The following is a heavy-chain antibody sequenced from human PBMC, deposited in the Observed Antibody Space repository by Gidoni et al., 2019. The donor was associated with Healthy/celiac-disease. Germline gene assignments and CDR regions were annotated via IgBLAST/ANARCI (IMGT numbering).Heavy chain of an antibody. J-gene: IGHJ6*02. D-gene: IGHD3-16*01. Sequence: QVQLVQSGAEVKKPGASVKVSCNASGYTFTGYYMHWVRPAPGQGLEWMGWINPNSGGTNYAQKFQGRVTMTRDTSISTAYMALSRLRSDDTAVYYCARVRWDYYYYGMDVWGQGTTVTVSS. V-gene: IGHV1-2*02. CDR3: ARVRWDYYYYGMDV. CDR2: INPNSGGT. CDR1: GYTFTGYY.